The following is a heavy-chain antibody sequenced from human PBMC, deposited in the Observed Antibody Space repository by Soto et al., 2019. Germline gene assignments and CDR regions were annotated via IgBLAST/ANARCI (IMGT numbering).Heavy chain of an antibody. D-gene: IGHD2-8*02. CDR1: GYSFTSYW. J-gene: IGHJ3*02. Sequence: GESLKISCKGSGYSFTSYWIGWVRQMPGKGLEWMGIIYPGDSDTRYSPSFQGQVTISADKSDSSAYLQWRSLKASDTAIYYCAAGYSTGLDAFDIWGQGTMVTVSS. V-gene: IGHV5-51*01. CDR2: IYPGDSDT. CDR3: AAGYSTGLDAFDI.